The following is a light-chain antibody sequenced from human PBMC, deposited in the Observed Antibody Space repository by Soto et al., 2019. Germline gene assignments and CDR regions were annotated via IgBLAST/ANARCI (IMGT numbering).Light chain of an antibody. J-gene: IGLJ1*01. Sequence: QSVLAQPASVSGSPGQSITISCTGTNSDVGSYNLVSWYQQHPGKAPKLVIYKGSERPSGVSNRFSGSKSGNTASLTISGLQAEDVSDYYCCSYAGSITFYVFGTGTNVTVL. CDR3: CSYAGSITFYV. CDR1: NSDVGSYNL. V-gene: IGLV2-23*01. CDR2: KGS.